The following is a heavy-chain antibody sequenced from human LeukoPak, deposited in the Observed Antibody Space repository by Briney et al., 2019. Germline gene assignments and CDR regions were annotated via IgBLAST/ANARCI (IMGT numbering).Heavy chain of an antibody. V-gene: IGHV1-2*02. CDR1: GYTFTGCY. Sequence: ASVKVSCKASGYTFTGCYLHWVRQAPGQGLEWMGWINPSSGAANYAQRFQGRVTMTRDTSTSTVYMELSSLRSEDTAVYYCARDPEYSSSFFDYWGQGTLVTVSS. CDR2: INPSSGAA. CDR3: ARDPEYSSSFFDY. D-gene: IGHD6-6*01. J-gene: IGHJ4*02.